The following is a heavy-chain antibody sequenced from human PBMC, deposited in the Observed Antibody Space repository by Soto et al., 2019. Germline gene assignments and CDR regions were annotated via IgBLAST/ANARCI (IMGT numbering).Heavy chain of an antibody. Sequence: QVQLQESGPGLVRPSGTLSLTCAVSGDSINSNYCWTWARQPPGKGLEWIAEIYYSGGTSYNPSLKRRVTISMDNSKNQFSLNLTAVTAADTAMYYCARDTGWGLGYWGQGTLVTVSS. D-gene: IGHD6-19*01. J-gene: IGHJ4*02. CDR2: IYYSGGT. CDR1: GDSINSNYC. CDR3: ARDTGWGLGY. V-gene: IGHV4-4*02.